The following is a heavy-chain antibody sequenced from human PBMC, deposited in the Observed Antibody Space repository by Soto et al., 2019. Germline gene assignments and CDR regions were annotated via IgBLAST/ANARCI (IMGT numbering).Heavy chain of an antibody. D-gene: IGHD3-16*01. J-gene: IGHJ4*02. CDR3: AHCRGGVSSF. V-gene: IGHV2-5*02. Sequence: QITLNESGPALVKPTQTLTLTCTFSGFSLNTRDVGVGWIGQPPGKALEWLGVVYWDDDKTYSPSLKSRLTISKDTPKNQVVLRMTKMDPVDTATYYCAHCRGGVSSFWGQGTLVTVSS. CDR2: VYWDDDK. CDR1: GFSLNTRDVG.